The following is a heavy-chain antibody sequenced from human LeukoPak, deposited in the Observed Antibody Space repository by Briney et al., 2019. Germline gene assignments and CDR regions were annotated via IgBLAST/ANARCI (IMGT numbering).Heavy chain of an antibody. CDR1: GFTFSNAW. D-gene: IGHD2-2*01. Sequence: GGSLRLSCAASGFTFSNAWMSWVRQAPGKGLEWVGRIKSKTDGGTTDYAAPVKGRFTISRDDSKNTLYVQMNSLKTENTAVYYCTTDPPFYCSSTSCYGVASGYWGQGTLVTVSS. V-gene: IGHV3-15*01. CDR3: TTDPPFYCSSTSCYGVASGY. J-gene: IGHJ4*02. CDR2: IKSKTDGGTT.